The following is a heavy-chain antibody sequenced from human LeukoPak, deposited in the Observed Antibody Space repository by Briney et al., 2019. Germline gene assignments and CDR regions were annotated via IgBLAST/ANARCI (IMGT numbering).Heavy chain of an antibody. V-gene: IGHV4-59*01. Sequence: SETLSLTCTVSGGSISSYYWSWIRQPPGKGLEWIGFIYYSGSTNHNPSLKSRVIISLDTSKNQFSLKLSSVTAADTAVYYCARGLTSGYYGHYYMDVWGKGTTVTVSS. CDR2: IYYSGST. CDR3: ARGLTSGYYGHYYMDV. CDR1: GGSISSYY. D-gene: IGHD3-22*01. J-gene: IGHJ6*03.